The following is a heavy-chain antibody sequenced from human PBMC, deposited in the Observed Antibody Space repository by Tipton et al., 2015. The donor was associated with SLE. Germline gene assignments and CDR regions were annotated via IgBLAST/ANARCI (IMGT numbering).Heavy chain of an antibody. Sequence: SLRLSCAASGFTFHNYWMHWVRQAPGKGLVWVSRLSTDGSVTTYADSVTGRLTISRDNAKNTLYLQMRSLRVEDTGIYYCARAPTISVAGTTDPFGMDVWGPGTRVTVSS. D-gene: IGHD6-19*01. CDR3: ARAPTISVAGTTDPFGMDV. V-gene: IGHV3-74*01. J-gene: IGHJ6*02. CDR1: GFTFHNYW. CDR2: LSTDGSVT.